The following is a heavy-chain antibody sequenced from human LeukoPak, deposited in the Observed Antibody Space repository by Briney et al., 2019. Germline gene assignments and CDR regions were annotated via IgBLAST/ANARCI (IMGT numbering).Heavy chain of an antibody. V-gene: IGHV4-31*03. Sequence: PSETLSLTCTVSGGSISSGGYYWSWIRQHPGKGLEWIGYIYYSGSTYYNPSLKSRVTISVDTSKNQFSLKLSSVTAADTAVYYCARRGAKAAARTTAPPIYWGQGTLVTVSS. CDR2: IYYSGST. CDR3: ARRGAKAAARTTAPPIY. CDR1: GGSISSGGYY. J-gene: IGHJ4*02. D-gene: IGHD6-13*01.